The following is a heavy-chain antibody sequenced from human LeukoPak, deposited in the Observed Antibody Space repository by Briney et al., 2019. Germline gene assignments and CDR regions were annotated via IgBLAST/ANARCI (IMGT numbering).Heavy chain of an antibody. CDR2: IYTSGST. Sequence: PSETLSLTCTVSGGSISSYYWSWIRQPAGKGLEWIGRIYTSGSTNYNPSLKSRVTISVDTSKNQFSLKLSSVTAADTAVYYCARMGGYCSSTSCYFGVRYFDYWGQGTLVTVSS. V-gene: IGHV4-4*07. CDR1: GGSISSYY. J-gene: IGHJ4*02. D-gene: IGHD2-2*01. CDR3: ARMGGYCSSTSCYFGVRYFDY.